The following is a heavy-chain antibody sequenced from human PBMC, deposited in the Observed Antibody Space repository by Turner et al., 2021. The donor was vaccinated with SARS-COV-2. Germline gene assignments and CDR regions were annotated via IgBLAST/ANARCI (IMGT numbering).Heavy chain of an antibody. D-gene: IGHD6-13*01. Sequence: QVQLVESGGGVVQPGRSLRLSCAASGFTFSSYGMHWVRQAPGKGLEWVAVILYDGSNKYYADSVKGRFTISRDNSKNTLYLQMNSLRAEDTAVYYCARDRVSSSWTFDYWGQGTLVTVSS. CDR3: ARDRVSSSWTFDY. V-gene: IGHV3-33*01. CDR1: GFTFSSYG. J-gene: IGHJ4*02. CDR2: ILYDGSNK.